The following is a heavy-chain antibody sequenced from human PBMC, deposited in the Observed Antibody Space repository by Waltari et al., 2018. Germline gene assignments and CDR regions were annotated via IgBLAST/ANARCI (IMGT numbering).Heavy chain of an antibody. CDR3: AQGSHDFGGQLLLR. CDR2: IVPDIGNT. CDR1: GGTFSTYS. V-gene: IGHV1-69*04. Sequence: QVQLVQSGAEMKKPGSSVKVSCKASGGTFSTYSVSWVRQAPGQGLEWLGRIVPDIGNTNFIQKLGGRFTITVDRSTTTAYMQLSRLRFEDTATYYCAQGSHDFGGQLLLRWGPGTLITVSS. D-gene: IGHD2-15*01. J-gene: IGHJ4*02.